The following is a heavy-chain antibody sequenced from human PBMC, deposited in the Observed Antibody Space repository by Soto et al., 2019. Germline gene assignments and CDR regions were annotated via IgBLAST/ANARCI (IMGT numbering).Heavy chain of an antibody. J-gene: IGHJ4*02. D-gene: IGHD2-2*01. Sequence: QLQLQESGSRLVKSSQTLSLTCTVSGDSMTSGDYSWSWIRQPPGKGLEWLGYIYRTGNTHYSPSLKSRVSISQDRSKHQFSLELTSVTAADTAVYYCARGDYQYSIDFWGQGTLVTVSS. CDR3: ARGDYQYSIDF. CDR1: GDSMTSGDYS. CDR2: IYRTGNT. V-gene: IGHV4-30-2*01.